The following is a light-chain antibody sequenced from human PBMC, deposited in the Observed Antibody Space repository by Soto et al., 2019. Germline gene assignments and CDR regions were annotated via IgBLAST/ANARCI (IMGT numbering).Light chain of an antibody. V-gene: IGLV2-8*01. J-gene: IGLJ2*01. Sequence: QSALTQPPSASGSPGQSVTISCTGSSNDLGGYNYVSWYQHHPGKAPKLIIYEVRERPSGVPDRFSGSKSGNTASLTVSGLQAEDEADYYCSSYGGSDTLIFGGGTKVTVL. CDR2: EVR. CDR1: SNDLGGYNY. CDR3: SSYGGSDTLI.